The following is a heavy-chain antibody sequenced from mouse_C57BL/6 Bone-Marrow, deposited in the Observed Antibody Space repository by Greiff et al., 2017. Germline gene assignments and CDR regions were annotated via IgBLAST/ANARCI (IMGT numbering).Heavy chain of an antibody. Sequence: VQLQQSGAELVRPGASVKLSCTASGFNIKDDYMHWVKQRPEQGLEWIGWIDPENGDTEYASKFQGKATITAVTSSNTAYLQLSSLTSEDTAVYYCTQAYYSNYPYWGQGTSVTVSS. CDR1: GFNIKDDY. CDR2: IDPENGDT. CDR3: TQAYYSNYPY. D-gene: IGHD2-5*01. V-gene: IGHV14-4*01. J-gene: IGHJ4*01.